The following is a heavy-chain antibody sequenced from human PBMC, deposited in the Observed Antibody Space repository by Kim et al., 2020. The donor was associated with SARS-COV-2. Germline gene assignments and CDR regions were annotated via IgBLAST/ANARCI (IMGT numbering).Heavy chain of an antibody. CDR2: INPNSGGT. CDR1: GYTFTGYY. D-gene: IGHD3-9*01. V-gene: IGHV1-2*06. Sequence: ASVKVSCKASGYTFTGYYMHWVRQAPGQGLEWMGRINPNSGGTNYAQKFQGRVTMTRDTSISTAYMELSRLRSDDTAVYYCARDRRAGLRYFDWLLHNWFDPWGQGTLVTVSS. J-gene: IGHJ5*02. CDR3: ARDRRAGLRYFDWLLHNWFDP.